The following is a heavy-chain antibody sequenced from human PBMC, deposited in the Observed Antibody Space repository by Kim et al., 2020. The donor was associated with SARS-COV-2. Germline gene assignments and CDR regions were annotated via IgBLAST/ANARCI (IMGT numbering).Heavy chain of an antibody. Sequence: SETLSLTCTVSGGSISSYYWSWIRQPPGKGLEWIGYINYSGSTNYNPSLKSRVTISVDTSKNQFSLKLSSVTAADTAVYYCARGWYYYDSSGYRGGFDYWGQGTLVTVSS. CDR1: GGSISSYY. CDR3: ARGWYYYDSSGYRGGFDY. D-gene: IGHD3-22*01. V-gene: IGHV4-59*01. CDR2: INYSGST. J-gene: IGHJ4*02.